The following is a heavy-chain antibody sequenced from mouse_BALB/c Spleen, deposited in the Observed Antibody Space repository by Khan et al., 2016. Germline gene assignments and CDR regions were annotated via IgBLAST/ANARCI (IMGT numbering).Heavy chain of an antibody. CDR2: IDPANGNT. J-gene: IGHJ4*01. D-gene: IGHD2-4*01. Sequence: VQLQQPGAELVKPGASVKLSCTASRFNIKDTYMHWVKQRPEQGLEWIGRIDPANGNTKYDPKFQGKATITADTSSNTAYLQLSSLTSEDTAVYYCASGTMTSMDYWGQGTSVTVSS. CDR1: RFNIKDTY. CDR3: ASGTMTSMDY. V-gene: IGHV14-3*02.